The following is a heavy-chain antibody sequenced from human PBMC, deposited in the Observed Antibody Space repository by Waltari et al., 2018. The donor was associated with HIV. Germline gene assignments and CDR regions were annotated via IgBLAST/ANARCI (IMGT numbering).Heavy chain of an antibody. CDR1: GGSIISSNYY. CDR3: ARHKGTGRGWQTHVDY. V-gene: IGHV4-39*01. Sequence: QLQLQESGPGPVRPSETLSLTCTVSGGSIISSNYYWGWIRQPPGTGLEWIGSVYYTGSTYHNPPRKRRVTISVETTKDQCSLELSAVTAADTAVYYCARHKGTGRGWQTHVDYWGQGTLVTVSS. J-gene: IGHJ4*02. CDR2: VYYTGST. D-gene: IGHD6-19*01.